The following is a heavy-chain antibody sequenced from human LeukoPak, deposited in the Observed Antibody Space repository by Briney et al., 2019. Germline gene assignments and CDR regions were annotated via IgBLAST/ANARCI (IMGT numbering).Heavy chain of an antibody. CDR1: GGTFSSYA. D-gene: IGHD3-22*01. V-gene: IGHV1-69*05. CDR2: IIPIFGTA. Sequence: SVKVSCKASGGTFSSYAISWVRQAPGQGLEWMGGIIPIFGTANYAQKFQGRVTITTDESTSTAYMELSSLRSEDTAVYYCARDFARRYYDSSGYYFRGFDPWGQGTLVTVSS. CDR3: ARDFARRYYDSSGYYFRGFDP. J-gene: IGHJ5*02.